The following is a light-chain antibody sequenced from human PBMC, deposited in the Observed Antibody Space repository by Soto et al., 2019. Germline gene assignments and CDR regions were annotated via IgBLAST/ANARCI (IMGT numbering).Light chain of an antibody. CDR1: SSNLGAAFA. CDR2: YNN. CDR3: QSYDSSLSGHVV. Sequence: QSVLTQPPSLSGAPGQRITISCTGTSSNLGAAFAVQWYQQLPGAAPKLLIYYNNNRPSGVPDRFSGSTSGTSAFLAITWLQAEDEPDYYCQSYDSSLSGHVVFGGGTQLTVL. V-gene: IGLV1-40*01. J-gene: IGLJ2*01.